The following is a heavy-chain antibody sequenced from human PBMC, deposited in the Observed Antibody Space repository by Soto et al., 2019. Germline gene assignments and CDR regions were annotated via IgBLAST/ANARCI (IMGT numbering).Heavy chain of an antibody. CDR1: GFTFSSYG. D-gene: IGHD1-1*01. V-gene: IGHV3-30*18. CDR3: AKVAGNDVGY. Sequence: GGSLRLSCAASGFTFSSYGMHWVRQAPGKGLEWVAVISYDGSNKYYADSVKGRFTISRDNSKNTLYLQMNSLRAEDTAVYYCAKVAGNDVGYWGQGTLVTVSS. CDR2: ISYDGSNK. J-gene: IGHJ4*02.